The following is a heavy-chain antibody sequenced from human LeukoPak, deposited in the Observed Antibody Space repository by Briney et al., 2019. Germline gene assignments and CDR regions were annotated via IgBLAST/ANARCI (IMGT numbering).Heavy chain of an antibody. J-gene: IGHJ4*02. CDR2: IIPILGIA. CDR3: ARDIAVAGTRNFDY. Sequence: GASVKVSCKASGGTLSSYAISWVRQAPGQGLEWMGRIIPILGIANYAQKFQGRVTITADKSTSTAYMELSSLRSEDTAVYYCARDIAVAGTRNFDYWGQGTLVTVSS. D-gene: IGHD6-19*01. CDR1: GGTLSSYA. V-gene: IGHV1-69*04.